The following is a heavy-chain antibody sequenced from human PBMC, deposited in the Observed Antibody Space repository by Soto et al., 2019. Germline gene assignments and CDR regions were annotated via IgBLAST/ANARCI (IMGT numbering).Heavy chain of an antibody. CDR3: ARDSTGSLDY. J-gene: IGHJ4*02. V-gene: IGHV4-31*03. CDR1: GGSISSGGYY. Sequence: SETLSLTCTVSGGSISSGGYYWSWIRQHPGKGLEWIGYIYYSGSTYYNPSLKSRVTISVDTSKIQFSLKLSSVTAADTAVYYCARDSTGSLDYWGQGTLVTVSS. D-gene: IGHD1-1*01. CDR2: IYYSGST.